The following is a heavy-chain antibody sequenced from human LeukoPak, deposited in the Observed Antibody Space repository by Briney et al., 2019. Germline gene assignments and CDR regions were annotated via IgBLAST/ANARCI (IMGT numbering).Heavy chain of an antibody. D-gene: IGHD3-3*01. CDR1: GYTTTGYY. V-gene: IGHV1-2*06. CDR3: ARDPRSYYDFWSGYYGFDY. CDR2: INPNSGGT. J-gene: IGHJ4*02. Sequence: ASVKVSCKASGYTTTGYYMHWVRQAPGQGLEWMGRINPNSGGTNSAQKFQGRITMTRDTSISTVYMELSSLRSEDTAVYYCARDPRSYYDFWSGYYGFDYWGQGTLVTVSS.